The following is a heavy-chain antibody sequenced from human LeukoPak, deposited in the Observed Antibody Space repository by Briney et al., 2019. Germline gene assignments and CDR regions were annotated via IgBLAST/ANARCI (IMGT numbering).Heavy chain of an antibody. CDR3: ARDLYWSVQWLDY. D-gene: IGHD6-19*01. Sequence: GASVKVSCKASGYTFTSYYMHWVRQAPGQGLEWMGIINPSDGSTSSAQKFQGTVTMTRGTSTSTVYMELSSLRSEDTAVYYCARDLYWSVQWLDYWGQGTLVTVCS. J-gene: IGHJ4*02. V-gene: IGHV1-46*01. CDR2: INPSDGST. CDR1: GYTFTSYY.